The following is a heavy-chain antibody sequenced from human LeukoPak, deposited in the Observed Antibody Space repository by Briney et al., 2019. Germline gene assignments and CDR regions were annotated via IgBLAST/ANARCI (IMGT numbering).Heavy chain of an antibody. J-gene: IGHJ4*02. Sequence: ASVTVSCKASGYXFTGYYLHWVRQAPGQGLEWMGWINPNSGGTNYAQKFQGRVTMTRDTSISTAYMELSSLRSDDTAVYYCGRVGRCWDNTAFDYWGQGTLVTVSS. CDR1: GYXFTGYY. D-gene: IGHD2-15*01. CDR3: GRVGRCWDNTAFDY. CDR2: INPNSGGT. V-gene: IGHV1-2*02.